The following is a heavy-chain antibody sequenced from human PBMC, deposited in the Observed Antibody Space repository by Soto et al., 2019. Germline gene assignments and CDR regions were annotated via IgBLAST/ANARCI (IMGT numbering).Heavy chain of an antibody. CDR2: IIPILGIA. J-gene: IGHJ3*02. D-gene: IGHD2-2*01. V-gene: IGHV1-69*04. CDR1: GGTFSSYT. Sequence: GASVKVSCKASGGTFSSYTISWVRQAPGQGLEWMGRIIPILGIANYAQKFQGRVTITADKSTSTAYMELSSLRSEDTAVYYCARDRGYCSSTSCYSYAFDIWGQGTMVTVSS. CDR3: ARDRGYCSSTSCYSYAFDI.